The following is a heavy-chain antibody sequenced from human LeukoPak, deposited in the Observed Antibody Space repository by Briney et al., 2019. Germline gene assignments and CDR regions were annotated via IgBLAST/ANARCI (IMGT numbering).Heavy chain of an antibody. CDR1: GGSISSYY. CDR3: ARALKDCTNGVCYTFGYYYYYMDV. J-gene: IGHJ6*03. Sequence: SETLSLTCTVSGGSISSYYWSWIRQPPGKGLEWIGYIYYSGSTNYNPSLTSRTTISVDTSKNQFSLKLSSVTAADTAMYYCARALKDCTNGVCYTFGYYYYYMDVWGKGTTVTVSS. CDR2: IYYSGST. D-gene: IGHD2-8*01. V-gene: IGHV4-59*01.